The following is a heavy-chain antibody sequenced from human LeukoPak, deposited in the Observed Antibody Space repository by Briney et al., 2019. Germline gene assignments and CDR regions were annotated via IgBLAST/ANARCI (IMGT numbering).Heavy chain of an antibody. CDR1: GFTFSTFG. CDR3: AKRGLSGTKEFDY. CDR2: IVNSGANT. J-gene: IGHJ4*02. V-gene: IGHV3-23*01. Sequence: GGSLRLSCAAPGFTFSTFGMSWVRQAPGKGLEWVSAIVNSGANTYYADSVKGRFTISRDNSKNTLYLQMNSLRAEDTAVYYCAKRGLSGTKEFDYWGQGTLVTVSS. D-gene: IGHD1-7*01.